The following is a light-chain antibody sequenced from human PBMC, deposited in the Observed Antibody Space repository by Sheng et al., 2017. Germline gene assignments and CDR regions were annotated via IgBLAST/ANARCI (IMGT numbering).Light chain of an antibody. CDR1: APTSGQVM. Sequence: QSVLTQPPSVSGAPTGRGSPSPALGAAPTSGQVMMYTGTSTFQAQPPTLLIYNNRDRPSGVPDRFSGSKSGTSASLAITGLHAEDEADYYCQSYDSSLSWVFGGGTKVT. J-gene: IGLJ3*02. V-gene: IGLV1-40*01. CDR2: NNR. CDR3: QSYDSSLSWV.